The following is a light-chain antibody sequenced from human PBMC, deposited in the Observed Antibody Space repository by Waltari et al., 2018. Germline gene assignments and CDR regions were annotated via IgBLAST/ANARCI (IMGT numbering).Light chain of an antibody. CDR2: VNN. CDR1: SCKIGNNH. J-gene: IGLJ3*02. Sequence: QSALTQPPPASGTPGQRVTISCSGRSCKIGNNHVYLYQQLPGTAPKLLIYVNNQRPSGVPDRFSASKSATSASLAISGLRSEDEADYYCAAWDDSLSVWVFGGGTKLTVL. V-gene: IGLV1-47*01. CDR3: AAWDDSLSVWV.